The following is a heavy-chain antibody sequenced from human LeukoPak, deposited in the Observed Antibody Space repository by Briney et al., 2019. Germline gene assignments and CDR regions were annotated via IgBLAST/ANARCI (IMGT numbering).Heavy chain of an antibody. V-gene: IGHV6-1*01. Sequence: SQTLSLTCVISGDSVSSNSASWNWIRQSPSRGFEWLGRTYSRSRWSTDYAESVKGRMTINPDTTKNQFPLQVNSVSPDDTAIYYCARGHSGSYSSFDYWGQGTLVTVSS. J-gene: IGHJ4*02. D-gene: IGHD1-26*01. CDR1: GDSVSSNSAS. CDR3: ARGHSGSYSSFDY. CDR2: TYSRSRWST.